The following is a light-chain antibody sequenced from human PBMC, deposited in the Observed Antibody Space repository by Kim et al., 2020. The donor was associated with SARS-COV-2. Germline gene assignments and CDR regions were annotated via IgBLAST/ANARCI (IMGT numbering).Light chain of an antibody. CDR2: GKN. Sequence: SSELTQDPAVSVALGQTVRLTCQGDSLRSYYASWYQQKPGQAPVLVIYGKNNRPSGIPDRFSGSSSGNTASLTITGAQAEDEADYYCNSRDSSGVVFGGGTQLTVL. CDR3: NSRDSSGVV. V-gene: IGLV3-19*01. CDR1: SLRSYY. J-gene: IGLJ2*01.